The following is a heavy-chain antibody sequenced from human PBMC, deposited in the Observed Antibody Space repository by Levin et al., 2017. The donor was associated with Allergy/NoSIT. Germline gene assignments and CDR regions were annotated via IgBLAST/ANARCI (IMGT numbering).Heavy chain of an antibody. Sequence: SVKVSCKASGGTFSSYAISWVRQAPGQGLEWMGGIIPIFGTANYAQKFQGRVTITADESTSTAYMELSSLRSEDTAVYYCARQIGGVIAPFDYWGQGTLVTVSS. D-gene: IGHD3-16*02. CDR1: GGTFSSYA. CDR3: ARQIGGVIAPFDY. V-gene: IGHV1-69*13. J-gene: IGHJ4*02. CDR2: IIPIFGTA.